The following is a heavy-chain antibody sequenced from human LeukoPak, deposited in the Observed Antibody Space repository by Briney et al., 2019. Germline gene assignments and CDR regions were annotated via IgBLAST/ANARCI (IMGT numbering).Heavy chain of an antibody. Sequence: PSETLSLTCTVSGGSIRSSSYYWGWIRQPPGKGLEWIGSIYYSGSTYYNPSLKSRVTISVDTSKNQFSLKLSSVTAADTAVYYRARLSRYFDWLLPEHFDYWGQGTLVTVSS. CDR2: IYYSGST. V-gene: IGHV4-39*01. D-gene: IGHD3-9*01. J-gene: IGHJ4*02. CDR1: GGSIRSSSYY. CDR3: ARLSRYFDWLLPEHFDY.